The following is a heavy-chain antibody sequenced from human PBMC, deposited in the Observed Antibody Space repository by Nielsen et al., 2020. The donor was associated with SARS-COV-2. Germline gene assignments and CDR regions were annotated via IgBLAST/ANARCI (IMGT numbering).Heavy chain of an antibody. Sequence: GESLKISCAASGFTFSSYGMHWVRQAPGKGLEWVAVISYDGSNKYYADSVKGRFTISRDNSKNTLYLQMNSLRAEDTAVYYCAKEGPYGELDYWGQGTLVTVSS. J-gene: IGHJ4*02. CDR1: GFTFSSYG. CDR3: AKEGPYGELDY. CDR2: ISYDGSNK. D-gene: IGHD4-17*01. V-gene: IGHV3-30*18.